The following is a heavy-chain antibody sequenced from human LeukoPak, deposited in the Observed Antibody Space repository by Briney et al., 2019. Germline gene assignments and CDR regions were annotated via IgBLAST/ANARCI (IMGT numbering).Heavy chain of an antibody. CDR2: IYYSGST. V-gene: IGHV4-61*08. D-gene: IGHD4-11*01. Sequence: PSQTLSLTCTVSGGSMSSGGYYWSWILQPPGKGLEWIGYIYYSGSTNYNPSLKSRVTISVDTSKNQFSLKLSSVTAADTAVYYCARVGSTVTTSNYYYRMDVWGQGTTVTVSS. J-gene: IGHJ6*02. CDR1: GGSMSSGGYY. CDR3: ARVGSTVTTSNYYYRMDV.